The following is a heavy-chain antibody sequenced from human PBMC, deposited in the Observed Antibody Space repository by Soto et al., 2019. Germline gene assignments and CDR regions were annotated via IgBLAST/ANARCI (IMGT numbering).Heavy chain of an antibody. V-gene: IGHV3-23*01. J-gene: IGHJ3*02. CDR1: GFPFRSYA. Sequence: HPGGSLRLSCAASGFPFRSYAMSWVRQAPGKGLEWVSAISGSGDSTYYADSVKGRFTISRDNSKNTLYLQMNSLRAEDTAVYYCAKARTYYDFWRGGGRGAFDIWGQGTMVTVSS. CDR3: AKARTYYDFWRGGGRGAFDI. D-gene: IGHD3-3*01. CDR2: ISGSGDST.